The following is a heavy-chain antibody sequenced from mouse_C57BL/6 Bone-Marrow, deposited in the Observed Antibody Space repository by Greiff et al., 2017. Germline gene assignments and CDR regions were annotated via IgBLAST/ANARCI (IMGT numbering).Heavy chain of an antibody. J-gene: IGHJ3*01. Sequence: EVQLQQSGAELVRPGASVKLSCTASGFNIKDDYMHWVKQRPEQGLEWIGWIDPENGDTESASKFQGKATITADTSSNTAYLQLSSLTSEDTAVYYCTTHSGPFAYWGQGTLVTVSA. D-gene: IGHD3-2*02. V-gene: IGHV14-4*01. CDR3: TTHSGPFAY. CDR2: IDPENGDT. CDR1: GFNIKDDY.